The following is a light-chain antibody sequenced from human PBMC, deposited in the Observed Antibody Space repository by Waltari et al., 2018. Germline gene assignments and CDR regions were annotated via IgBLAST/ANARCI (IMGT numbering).Light chain of an antibody. Sequence: DIQMTQSPSTLSASVGDRVTIPCRASQSINNWLAWYQQKPGKGPKVLNYDASSLQSGVPSRFSGSGSGTGFTLTISSLQPDDFGTYFCQQYHTYPLTFGGGTKVEIK. CDR3: QQYHTYPLT. CDR1: QSINNW. J-gene: IGKJ4*01. CDR2: DAS. V-gene: IGKV1-5*01.